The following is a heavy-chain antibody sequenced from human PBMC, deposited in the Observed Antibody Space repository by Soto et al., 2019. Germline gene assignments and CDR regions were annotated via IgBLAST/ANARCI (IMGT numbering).Heavy chain of an antibody. V-gene: IGHV4-4*02. J-gene: IGHJ5*02. CDR3: ARSQGVVPTHAFDP. CDR1: GGSINSINW. D-gene: IGHD2-21*01. CDR2: IYHNGRS. Sequence: QVHLPESGPGLVKPSGTLSLTCGVYGGSINSINWWSWVRQTPGKGLEWIGEIYHNGRSNYNPSLKSRVTPAIDKAKNQFFLNLTTVTAADTAIYYCARSQGVVPTHAFDPGGQGTLVIVSS.